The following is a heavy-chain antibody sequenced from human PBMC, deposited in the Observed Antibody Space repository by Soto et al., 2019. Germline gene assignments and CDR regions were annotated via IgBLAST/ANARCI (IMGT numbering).Heavy chain of an antibody. CDR2: IWYDGSNK. Sequence: QVQVVESGGGVVQPGRSLRLSCTASGFTFSGHGMHWVRQPPGKGLEWVAQIWYDGSNKYYADSVKGRFTISRDNSKNARYVPMDSLRVEETAVYYCARDGQWLAPEALDGWGQGTSVSVSS. CDR1: GFTFSGHG. J-gene: IGHJ6*02. D-gene: IGHD6-19*01. V-gene: IGHV3-33*01. CDR3: ARDGQWLAPEALDG.